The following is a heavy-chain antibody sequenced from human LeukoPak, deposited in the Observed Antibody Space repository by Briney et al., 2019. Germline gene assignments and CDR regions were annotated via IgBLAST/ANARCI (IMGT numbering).Heavy chain of an antibody. Sequence: SETLSLTCAVYGGSFSGYYWSWIRQPPGKGLEWIGEINHSGSTNYNPSLKSRVTISVDTSKNQFSLKLSSVTAADTAVYYCARVLWDSSGYSLDYWGQGTLVTVSS. V-gene: IGHV4-34*01. D-gene: IGHD3-22*01. CDR1: GGSFSGYY. CDR2: INHSGST. CDR3: ARVLWDSSGYSLDY. J-gene: IGHJ4*02.